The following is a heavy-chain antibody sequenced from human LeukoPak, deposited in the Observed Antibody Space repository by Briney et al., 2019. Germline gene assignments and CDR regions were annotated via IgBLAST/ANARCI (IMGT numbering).Heavy chain of an antibody. D-gene: IGHD2-15*01. V-gene: IGHV4-59*08. CDR1: GGSISSYY. J-gene: IGHJ4*02. CDR2: IYYSGST. Sequence: SETLSLTCTVSGGSISSYYWSWIRQPPGKGLEWIGYIYYSGSTNYNPSLKSRVTISVDTSKNQFSLKLSSVTAADTAVYYCARQSRGSCPDYWGQGTLVTVSS. CDR3: ARQSRGSCPDY.